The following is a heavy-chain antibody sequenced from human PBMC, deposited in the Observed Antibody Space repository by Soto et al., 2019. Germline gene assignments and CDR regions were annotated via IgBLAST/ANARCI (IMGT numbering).Heavy chain of an antibody. CDR2: ISYDGSNK. Sequence: QVQLVESGGGVVQPGRSLRLSCAASGFTFSSYAMHWVRQAPGKGLEWVAVISYDGSNKYYADSVKGRFTISRDNSKNTLYLQMNSLRAEDTAVYXCAXXRSSGWSFDYWGQGTLVTVSS. V-gene: IGHV3-30-3*01. CDR3: AXXRSSGWSFDY. CDR1: GFTFSSYA. D-gene: IGHD6-19*01. J-gene: IGHJ4*02.